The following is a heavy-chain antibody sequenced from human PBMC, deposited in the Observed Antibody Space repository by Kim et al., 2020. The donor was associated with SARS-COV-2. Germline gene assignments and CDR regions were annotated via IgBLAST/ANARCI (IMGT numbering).Heavy chain of an antibody. J-gene: IGHJ6*02. D-gene: IGHD3-10*01. CDR1: GFTFSNAW. V-gene: IGHV3-15*01. CDR3: TTEGGLLCPHCLPYYYGMDV. CDR2: IKSKTDGGTT. Sequence: GGSLRLSCVASGFTFSNAWMSWVRQAPGKGLEWVGRIKSKTDGGTTDYAAPVKGRFTISRDDSKNTLYLQMNSLKTEDTAVYYCTTEGGLLCPHCLPYYYGMDVWGQGTTVTVSS.